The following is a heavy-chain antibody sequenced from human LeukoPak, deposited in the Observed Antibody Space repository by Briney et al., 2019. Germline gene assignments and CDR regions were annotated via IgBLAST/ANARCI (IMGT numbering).Heavy chain of an antibody. CDR3: ARGEAGYPFDY. D-gene: IGHD3-9*01. Sequence: TGGSLRLSCAASGFTFSSYGMHWVRQAPGKGLEWVAVIWYDGSNKYYADSVKGRFTISRDNSKNTLYLQMSSLRAEDTAVYYCARGEAGYPFDYWGQGTLVTVSS. CDR1: GFTFSSYG. CDR2: IWYDGSNK. V-gene: IGHV3-33*01. J-gene: IGHJ4*02.